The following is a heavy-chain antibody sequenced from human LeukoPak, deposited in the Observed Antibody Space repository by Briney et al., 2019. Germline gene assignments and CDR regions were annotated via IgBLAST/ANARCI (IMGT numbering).Heavy chain of an antibody. V-gene: IGHV4-59*01. CDR3: ASLSIAAHTFDY. D-gene: IGHD6-6*01. CDR1: GGSISSYY. CDR2: IYSSGST. Sequence: PSETLSLTCTVSGGSISSYYWSWIRQPPGKGLEWIGYIYSSGSTNYNPSLKSRVTISVDTSKNQFSLKLSSVTAADTAVYYCASLSIAAHTFDYWGQGTLVTVSS. J-gene: IGHJ4*02.